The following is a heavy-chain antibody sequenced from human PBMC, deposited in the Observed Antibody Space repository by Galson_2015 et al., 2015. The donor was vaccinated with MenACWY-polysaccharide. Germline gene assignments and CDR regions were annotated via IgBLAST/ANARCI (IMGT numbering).Heavy chain of an antibody. D-gene: IGHD6-19*01. J-gene: IGHJ6*02. CDR1: GYSFTGYD. Sequence: SVKVSCKASGYSFTGYDINWVRQATGQGPEWMGWMNPNSGKAGYSQKFQGRVTMTRNTSISTVYMEVTSLKSDDTAVYFCARASGGNHGWYRNGLDVWGQGTTVTVSS. V-gene: IGHV1-8*01. CDR2: MNPNSGKA. CDR3: ARASGGNHGWYRNGLDV.